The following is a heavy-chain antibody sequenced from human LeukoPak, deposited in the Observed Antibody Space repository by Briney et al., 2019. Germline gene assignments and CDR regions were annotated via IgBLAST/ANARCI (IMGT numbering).Heavy chain of an antibody. J-gene: IGHJ5*02. Sequence: PSETLSLTCAVSGYSLSSGYDWGWTRQPPGKGLDWIGSIYHSGSTYYKPSLKSRVTISVDTSKNHFPLKLSSVPAADTAVYYCARITSYDYVWGSYRQDWFDPWGQGTLVTVSS. V-gene: IGHV4-38-2*01. CDR2: IYHSGST. D-gene: IGHD3-16*02. CDR3: ARITSYDYVWGSYRQDWFDP. CDR1: GYSLSSGYD.